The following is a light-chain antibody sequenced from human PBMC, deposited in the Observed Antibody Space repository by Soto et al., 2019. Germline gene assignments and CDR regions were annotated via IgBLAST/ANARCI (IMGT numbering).Light chain of an antibody. CDR3: QPYPRFPYT. CDR2: KAS. CDR1: QSLSYW. Sequence: DIQMTQSPSTLSASVGDTVTITCRASQSLSYWLAWYQQKPGQAPKLLIHKASTLESGVPSRFSGSGSGTEFTLTISSLQPDDFATFYCQPYPRFPYTFGQGTNLDIK. V-gene: IGKV1-5*03. J-gene: IGKJ2*01.